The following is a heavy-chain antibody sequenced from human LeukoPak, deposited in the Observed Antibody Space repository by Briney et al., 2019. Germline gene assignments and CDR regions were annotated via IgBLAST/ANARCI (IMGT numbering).Heavy chain of an antibody. V-gene: IGHV3-23*01. J-gene: IGHJ6*02. CDR1: GFTFGSYA. Sequence: GGSLRLSCAASGFTFGSYAMSWVCQAPGKGLEWVSSVFGSGGSTYYADSVEGRFTISRDNSKNTLYLQMNSLRAEDTAVYYCAKVSRGYCRGGTCYYYYGMDVWGQGTTVTVSS. D-gene: IGHD2-15*01. CDR3: AKVSRGYCRGGTCYYYYGMDV. CDR2: VFGSGGST.